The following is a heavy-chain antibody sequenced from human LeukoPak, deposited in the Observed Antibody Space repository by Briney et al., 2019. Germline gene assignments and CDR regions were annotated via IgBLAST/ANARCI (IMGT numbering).Heavy chain of an antibody. V-gene: IGHV3-23*01. D-gene: IGHD3-16*02. CDR1: GLTLSGSA. CDR3: ARDMQLST. J-gene: IGHJ3*01. Sequence: GGSLTLSCAASGLTLSGSAMIWVRQAPGEGVEWVSLISYSGANSYYTDSERGRFTISRDNSKYTLFLQMNRLRAEDTAIYYCARDMQLSTWGLGTMVTVSS. CDR2: ISYSGANS.